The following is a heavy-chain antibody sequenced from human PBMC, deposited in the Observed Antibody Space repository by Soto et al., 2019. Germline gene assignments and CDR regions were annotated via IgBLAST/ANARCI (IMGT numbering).Heavy chain of an antibody. Sequence: QVHLVQSGAEVKRPGASVKISCKASGFSISSHFMHWLRQAPGQGLEWMGIMSASGDARKYSKKFQGRVTMTWDTSSSTVYLELSSLIFEDTAVYYCARDWRYSSGLDYWGQGTLVTVSS. J-gene: IGHJ4*02. CDR3: ARDWRYSSGLDY. D-gene: IGHD6-19*01. CDR1: GFSISSHF. CDR2: MSASGDAR. V-gene: IGHV1-46*01.